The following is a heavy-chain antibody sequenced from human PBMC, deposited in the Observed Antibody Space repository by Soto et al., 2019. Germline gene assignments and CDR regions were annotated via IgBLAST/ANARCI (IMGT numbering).Heavy chain of an antibody. CDR2: IFRRGPAETA. CDR1: GDSVPNTF. Sequence: PSETLSLPGSVSGDSVPNTFWRWIRQPPGKGLEWIGYIFRRGPAETADYNPSIKSRVTMSLDTSQNQVSLQLSSVTAADTAVYYCARDLRGTRALDIWGQGALV. J-gene: IGHJ3*02. V-gene: IGHV4-59*02. CDR3: ARDLRGTRALDI.